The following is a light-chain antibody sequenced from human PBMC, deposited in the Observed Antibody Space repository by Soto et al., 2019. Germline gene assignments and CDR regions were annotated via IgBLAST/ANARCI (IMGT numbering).Light chain of an antibody. J-gene: IGKJ1*01. CDR2: DAS. CDR1: QSVRSW. Sequence: DIQMTQSPATLSASVGDRVTITCRASQSVRSWLAWYQQKPGKAPKLLMYDASTLQSGVPSRFSGSASGTEFTLTISSLQPDDFATYYCQQYSSYWTFGQGTKVDIK. CDR3: QQYSSYWT. V-gene: IGKV1-5*01.